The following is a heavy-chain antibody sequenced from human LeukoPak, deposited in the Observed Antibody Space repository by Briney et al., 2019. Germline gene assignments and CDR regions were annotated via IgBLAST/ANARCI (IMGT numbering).Heavy chain of an antibody. J-gene: IGHJ6*02. CDR2: IYYSGST. V-gene: IGHV4-61*08. CDR1: GGSISSGGYY. Sequence: SETLSLTCTVSGGSISSGGYYWSWIRQHPGKGLEWIGYIYYSGSTNYNPSLKSRVTISVDTSKNQFSLKLSSVTAADTAVYYCARVGPTYGMDVWGQGTTVTVSS. CDR3: ARVGPTYGMDV.